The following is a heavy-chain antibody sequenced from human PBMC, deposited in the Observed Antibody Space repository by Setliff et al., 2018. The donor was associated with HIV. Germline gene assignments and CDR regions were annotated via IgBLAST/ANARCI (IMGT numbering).Heavy chain of an antibody. CDR3: ARERAGYFQH. Sequence: GGSLRLSCAASGFTFSSFGMHWVRQAPGKGLEWVSVIWYDGSNKYYGDSVKGRFTISRDNAKKSMYLQMNSLRAEDTAVYYCARERAGYFQHWGQGTLVTVSS. J-gene: IGHJ1*01. CDR1: GFTFSSFG. V-gene: IGHV3-33*01. CDR2: IWYDGSNK. D-gene: IGHD3-10*01.